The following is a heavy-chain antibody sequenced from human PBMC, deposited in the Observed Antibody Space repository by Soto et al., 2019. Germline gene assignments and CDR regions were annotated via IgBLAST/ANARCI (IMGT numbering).Heavy chain of an antibody. CDR1: GFTFSLYG. V-gene: IGHV3-33*01. D-gene: IGHD3-10*01. CDR3: ARGNYNYYYGMDV. Sequence: QLQLVDSGGGVVQPGTSLRLSCAASGFTFSLYGMHWVRQPPGKGLEWVAVIWYDGSNTYYADSVKGRFTISRDNSKNTLYLQMNSLRAEDAAVYYCARGNYNYYYGMDVWGQGTTVTVSS. CDR2: IWYDGSNT. J-gene: IGHJ6*02.